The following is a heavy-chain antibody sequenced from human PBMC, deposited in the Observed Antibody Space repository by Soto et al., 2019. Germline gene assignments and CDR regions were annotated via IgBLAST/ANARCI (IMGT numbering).Heavy chain of an antibody. Sequence: GGSLRLSCAASGFIFSDYYMSWIRQAPGKGLEWVSYISSSGSAKYSADSVKGRFTISRDNSKNTLYLQMNSLRAEDTAVYYCAKVVAAAGIAYWGQGTLVTVSS. V-gene: IGHV3-11*01. CDR3: AKVVAAAGIAY. CDR1: GFIFSDYY. J-gene: IGHJ4*02. CDR2: ISSSGSAK. D-gene: IGHD6-13*01.